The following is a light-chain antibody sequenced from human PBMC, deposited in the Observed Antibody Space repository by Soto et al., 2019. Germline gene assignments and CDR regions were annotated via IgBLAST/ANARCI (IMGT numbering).Light chain of an antibody. J-gene: IGKJ1*01. CDR1: QNVGDY. V-gene: IGKV3-11*01. CDR3: QQRSNWPLWT. CDR2: DAS. Sequence: EIVLTQSPATLSLSPGERATLSCRASQNVGDYLDWYQQKPGQAPRLLIHDASNRAAGIPARFSGSGSGTDFTLTISSLAPEDFAVYHCQQRSNWPLWTFGQGTKVEIK.